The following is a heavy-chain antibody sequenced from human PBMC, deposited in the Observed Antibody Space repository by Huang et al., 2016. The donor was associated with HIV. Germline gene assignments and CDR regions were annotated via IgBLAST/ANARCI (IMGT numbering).Heavy chain of an antibody. D-gene: IGHD6-25*01. V-gene: IGHV3-15*01. CDR1: GFPFKDAW. CDR3: TTWARTSAGGN. CDR2: IKTKDDGGTT. Sequence: EVQLVESGGGLVKPGGSLRLSCAASGFPFKDAWMSWVRQTPGKGLEWVGLIKTKDDGGTTDYAAPVKGRFSMSRDDSKKTFYLQMNSLKSEDTAVYYCTTWARTSAGGNWGQGTLVSVSS. J-gene: IGHJ4*02.